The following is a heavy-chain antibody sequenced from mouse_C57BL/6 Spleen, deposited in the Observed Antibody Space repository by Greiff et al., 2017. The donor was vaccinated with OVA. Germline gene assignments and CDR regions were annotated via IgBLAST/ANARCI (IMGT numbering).Heavy chain of an antibody. CDR3: ARTGNFDY. V-gene: IGHV5-4*01. CDR2: ISDGGSYT. D-gene: IGHD4-1*01. CDR1: GFTFSSYA. J-gene: IGHJ2*01. Sequence: DVQLQESGGGLVKPGGSLKLSCAASGFTFSSYAMSWVRQTPEKRLEWVATISDGGSYTYYPDNVKGRFTISRDNAKNNLYLQMSHLKSEDTAMYYCARTGNFDYWGQGTTLTVSS.